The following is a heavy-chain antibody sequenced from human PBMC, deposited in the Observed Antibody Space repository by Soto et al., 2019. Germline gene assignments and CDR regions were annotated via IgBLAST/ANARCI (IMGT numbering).Heavy chain of an antibody. V-gene: IGHV1-8*01. CDR1: GDAFASCD. CDR2: MNPNSGNT. D-gene: IGHD2-15*01. Sequence: GASVKVCWKASGDAFASCDSNWVRQATGQGLEWMGWMNPNSGNTGYAQKFQGRVTMTRNTSISTAYMELSSLRSEDTAVYYCARGRGYCSGGSCYFRRIWFDPWGQGTLVTVSS. CDR3: ARGRGYCSGGSCYFRRIWFDP. J-gene: IGHJ5*02.